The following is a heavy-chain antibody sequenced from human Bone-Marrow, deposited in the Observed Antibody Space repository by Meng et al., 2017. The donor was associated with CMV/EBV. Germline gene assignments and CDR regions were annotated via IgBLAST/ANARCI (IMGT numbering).Heavy chain of an antibody. CDR1: GHTFTRYN. D-gene: IGHD5-24*01. CDR2: ISGFDGHT. CDR3: ARDRDGYNGQDF. Sequence: ASVKVSCKASGHTFTRYNINWVRQAPGQGLEWMGWISGFDGHTNDAQQFQGRVTMTIDTPTSTAYMELRSLRSDDTAVYFCARDRDGYNGQDFWGRGTLVTVSS. V-gene: IGHV1-18*01. J-gene: IGHJ1*01.